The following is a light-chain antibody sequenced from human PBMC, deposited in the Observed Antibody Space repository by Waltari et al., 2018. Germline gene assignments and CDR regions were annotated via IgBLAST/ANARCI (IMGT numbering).Light chain of an antibody. CDR1: SSDVGSYNR. J-gene: IGLJ2*01. CDR2: EVS. Sequence: QSALTQPPSVSGSPGQSVPISCTGTSSDVGSYNRVSWYQHAPGTAPKLMIYEVSNRPSGVPVRFSGSKSGNTASLTISGLQTEDEADYYCSSYTRRSTVVFGGGTKLTVL. CDR3: SSYTRRSTVV. V-gene: IGLV2-18*02.